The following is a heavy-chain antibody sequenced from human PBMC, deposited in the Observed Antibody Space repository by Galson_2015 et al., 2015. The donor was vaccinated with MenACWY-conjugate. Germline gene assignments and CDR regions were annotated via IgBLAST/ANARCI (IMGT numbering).Heavy chain of an antibody. CDR1: GFTFDSYR. CDR3: GRITYDGLDY. CDR2: INRNGVGT. D-gene: IGHD1-20*01. Sequence: SLRLSCAGSGFTFDSYRMSWVRQAPGKGLEWVANINRNGVGTFYADSVKGRFAISKDNAENSLYLQMNRLTAADTAIYYCGRITYDGLDYWGQGTLVTVSS. V-gene: IGHV3-7*01. J-gene: IGHJ4*02.